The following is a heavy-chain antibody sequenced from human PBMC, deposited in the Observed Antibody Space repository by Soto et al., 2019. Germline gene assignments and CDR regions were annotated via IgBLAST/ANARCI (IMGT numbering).Heavy chain of an antibody. V-gene: IGHV3-48*01. Sequence: GGSLRLSCAASGFTFSSYSMNWVRQAPGKGLEWVSYISSSSSTIYYADSMKGRFTISRDNAKNSLYLQMNSLRAEDTAVYYCARDAGGIAAAGHNFDYWGQGTLVTVSS. J-gene: IGHJ4*02. D-gene: IGHD6-13*01. CDR3: ARDAGGIAAAGHNFDY. CDR2: ISSSSSTI. CDR1: GFTFSSYS.